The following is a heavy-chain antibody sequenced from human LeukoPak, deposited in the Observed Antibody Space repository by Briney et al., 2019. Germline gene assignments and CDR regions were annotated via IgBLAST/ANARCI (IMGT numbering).Heavy chain of an antibody. J-gene: IGHJ4*02. CDR2: ISAYNGNT. CDR3: ARRLLTGTTDY. D-gene: IGHD1-14*01. Sequence: GASVKVSCKASGYTFTSYDINWVRQAPGQGLEWMGWISAYNGNTNYAQKLQGRVTMTTDTSTSTAYMELRSLRSDDTAVYYCARRLLTGTTDYWGQGTLVTVSS. CDR1: GYTFTSYD. V-gene: IGHV1-18*04.